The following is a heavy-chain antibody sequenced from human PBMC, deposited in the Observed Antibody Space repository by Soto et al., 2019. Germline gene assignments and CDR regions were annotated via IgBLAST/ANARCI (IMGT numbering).Heavy chain of an antibody. CDR1: GFSFRSYA. CDR2: MSYDGSDK. CDR3: ARARLDTPALEY. V-gene: IGHV3-30-3*01. Sequence: QVQLVESGGGVVQPGRSLRLSCAASGFSFRSYAMHWVRQAPGKGLEWVAVMSYDGSDKDYADSVKGRFTISRDNSKNTLYLQMSSLRAADTAVYYCARARLDTPALEYWGQGTLVNVSS. D-gene: IGHD2-2*01. J-gene: IGHJ4*02.